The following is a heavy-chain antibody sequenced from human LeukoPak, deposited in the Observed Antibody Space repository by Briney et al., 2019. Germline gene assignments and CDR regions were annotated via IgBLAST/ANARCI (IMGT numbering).Heavy chain of an antibody. D-gene: IGHD6-19*01. CDR2: ISGSGAGT. Sequence: PGGSLRLSCAASGFTFSSDTMSWDRQAPGNGLEWVSLISGSGAGTYYADSVKGRFTISRDNSKNTLYLQMNSLRAEDTAVYYCAKLGIAVADIYPWGQGTLVTVSS. J-gene: IGHJ5*02. V-gene: IGHV3-23*01. CDR1: GFTFSSDT. CDR3: AKLGIAVADIYP.